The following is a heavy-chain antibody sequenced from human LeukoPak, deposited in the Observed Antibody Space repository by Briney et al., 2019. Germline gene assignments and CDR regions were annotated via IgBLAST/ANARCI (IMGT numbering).Heavy chain of an antibody. CDR2: VYPDDSDT. V-gene: IGHV5-51*01. CDR3: ARLSMGHDAFDI. Sequence: GEPLKISCKGSGYSFTNYWIAWVRQLPGKGLEWMGIVYPDDSDTRYNPSFQGQVTLSADKSILTAYLQWSSLKASDTAIYYCARLSMGHDAFDIWGQGTMVAVSS. J-gene: IGHJ3*02. CDR1: GYSFTNYW. D-gene: IGHD2/OR15-2a*01.